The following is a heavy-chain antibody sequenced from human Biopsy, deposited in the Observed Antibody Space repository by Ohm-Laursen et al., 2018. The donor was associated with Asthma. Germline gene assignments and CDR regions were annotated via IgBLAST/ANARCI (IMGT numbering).Heavy chain of an antibody. V-gene: IGHV4-34*01. CDR3: ARGPEWNGLDV. D-gene: IGHD3-3*01. Sequence: SETLSLTCAVYGGSLRGYVWTWIRQPPGKGLEWIGESTQGGGTTFNPSLKSRVTISKDSSKSQLSLKVRSETAADTAVYYCARGPEWNGLDVWGQGTTVTVSS. J-gene: IGHJ6*02. CDR2: STQGGGT. CDR1: GGSLRGYV.